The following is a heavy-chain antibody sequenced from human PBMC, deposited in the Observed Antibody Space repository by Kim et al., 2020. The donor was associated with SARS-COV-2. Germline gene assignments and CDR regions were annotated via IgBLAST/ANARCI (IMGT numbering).Heavy chain of an antibody. V-gene: IGHV4-39*01. CDR3: ARRPSDYYDSSGSDY. Sequence: PSLKSRVTISVDTSKNQFSLKLSSVTAADTAVYYCARRPSDYYDSSGSDYWGQGTLVTVSS. D-gene: IGHD3-22*01. J-gene: IGHJ4*02.